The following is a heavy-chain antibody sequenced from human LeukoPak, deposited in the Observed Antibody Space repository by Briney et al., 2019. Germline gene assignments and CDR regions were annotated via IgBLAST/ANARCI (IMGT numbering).Heavy chain of an antibody. D-gene: IGHD6-19*01. Sequence: PSETLSLTCTVSGGSISSSSYYWGWIRQPPGKGLEWIGSIYYSGSTYYNPSLKSRVTISVDTSKNQFSLKLSSVTAADTAVYYCARDRSSGWYNRHYFDYWGQGTLVTVSS. CDR3: ARDRSSGWYNRHYFDY. CDR1: GGSISSSSYY. CDR2: IYYSGST. J-gene: IGHJ4*02. V-gene: IGHV4-39*07.